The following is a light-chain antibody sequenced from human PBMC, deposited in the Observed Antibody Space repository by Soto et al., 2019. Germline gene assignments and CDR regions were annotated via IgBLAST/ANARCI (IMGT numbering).Light chain of an antibody. Sequence: ETVLTQSPATLSLSPGERATLSCRASESVSNSLAWYQHKPGQAPRLLIYGASTRAPSIPARFSGSGSGTDFTLTISSLQSEDFAVYYCQQYDKWPTWTFGQGTKVDI. J-gene: IGKJ1*01. CDR3: QQYDKWPTWT. V-gene: IGKV3-15*01. CDR1: ESVSNS. CDR2: GAS.